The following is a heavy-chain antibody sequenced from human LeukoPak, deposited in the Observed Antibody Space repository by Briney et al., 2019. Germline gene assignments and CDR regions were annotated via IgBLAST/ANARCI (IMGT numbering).Heavy chain of an antibody. V-gene: IGHV4-34*01. CDR3: AREKRYSYGFGIFDY. CDR2: TNHSGST. D-gene: IGHD5-18*01. CDR1: GXSFSGYY. J-gene: IGHJ4*02. Sequence: SETLSLTWAVYGXSFSGYYWSWIRQPPGKGLEWIGETNHSGSTNYNPSPKSRVTISVDTSKNQSSLKLSSVPAADTAIYYCAREKRYSYGFGIFDYWGQGSLVTVSS.